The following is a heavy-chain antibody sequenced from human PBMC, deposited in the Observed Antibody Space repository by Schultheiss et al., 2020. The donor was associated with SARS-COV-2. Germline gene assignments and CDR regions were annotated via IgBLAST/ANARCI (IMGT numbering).Heavy chain of an antibody. Sequence: SQTLSLTCAVYGGSFSAYYWSWIRQPPGKGLEWIGEINHSGSTNYNPSLKSRVTISVDTSKNQFSLKLSSVTAADTAVYYCARSGNRRWLQLNGRLFDYWGQGTLVTVSS. D-gene: IGHD5-24*01. CDR3: ARSGNRRWLQLNGRLFDY. CDR1: GGSFSAYY. CDR2: INHSGST. V-gene: IGHV4-34*01. J-gene: IGHJ4*02.